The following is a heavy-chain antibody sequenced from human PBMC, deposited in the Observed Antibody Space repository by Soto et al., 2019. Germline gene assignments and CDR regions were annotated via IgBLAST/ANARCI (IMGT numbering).Heavy chain of an antibody. Sequence: QVQIHQWGAGVLKPSETLSLTCAVSGGSFSGYIWTWIRQTPGKGLQWIGQINHSGSAVYNPSLKTRLTLPIMSNNQFSLEMSPVTAADTAVYYCPRGRSTGSPVAGGWYYFDSWGQGATVTVS. J-gene: IGHJ4*02. CDR2: INHSGSA. CDR1: GGSFSGYI. CDR3: PRGRSTGSPVAGGWYYFDS. V-gene: IGHV4-34*01. D-gene: IGHD1-26*01.